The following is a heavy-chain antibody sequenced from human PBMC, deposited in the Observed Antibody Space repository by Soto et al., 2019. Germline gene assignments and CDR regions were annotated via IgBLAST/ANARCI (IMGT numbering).Heavy chain of an antibody. CDR1: GLTFRSYA. CDR2: ISGTGDGT. Sequence: GGSLRLSCAVSGLTFRSYALNWVRQAPGKGLEWVSGISGTGDGTDYGDSVKGRFIVSRDNFKNMLYLQMNSLSSEDTAVYSCATEMHWFSSPFYFSYYSMDVWGQGTTVTVSS. D-gene: IGHD3-9*01. CDR3: ATEMHWFSSPFYFSYYSMDV. V-gene: IGHV3-23*01. J-gene: IGHJ6*02.